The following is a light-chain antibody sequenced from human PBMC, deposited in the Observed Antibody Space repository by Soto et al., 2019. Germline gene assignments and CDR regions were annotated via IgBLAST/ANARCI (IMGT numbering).Light chain of an antibody. CDR3: CSYAGSMTLV. CDR1: SSDVGSYNL. V-gene: IGLV2-23*02. Sequence: QSALTQPASVSGSPGQSITISCTGTSSDVGSYNLVSWYQQHPGKAPKLIIYEVTKRPSGVSSRFSGSKSGNTASLTISGLQAEDEADYYCCSYAGSMTLVFGGGTQLTVL. CDR2: EVT. J-gene: IGLJ3*02.